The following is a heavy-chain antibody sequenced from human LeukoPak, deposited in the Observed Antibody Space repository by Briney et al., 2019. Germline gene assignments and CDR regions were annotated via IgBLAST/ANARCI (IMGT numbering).Heavy chain of an antibody. D-gene: IGHD3-22*01. CDR1: GFTFSSYW. J-gene: IGHJ2*01. CDR2: INWNGGST. CDR3: ARNGRPIVVEWYFDL. Sequence: GGSLRLSCAASGFTFSSYWMSWVRQAPGKGLEWVSDINWNGGSTVYADSVKGRFTISRDNAKNSLYLQMNSLRAEDTALYYCARNGRPIVVEWYFDLWGRGTLVTVSS. V-gene: IGHV3-20*04.